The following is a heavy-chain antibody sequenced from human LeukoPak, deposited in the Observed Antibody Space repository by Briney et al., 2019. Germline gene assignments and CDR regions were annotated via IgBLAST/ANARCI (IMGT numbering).Heavy chain of an antibody. D-gene: IGHD1-26*01. CDR1: GFTFSSYA. Sequence: PGGSLRLSCAASGFTFSSYAMSWVRQAPGKGLEWVAVISYDGTTKYHADSVKGRFTISRDNSKNTLYLQMNTLRAEDTAVCYCARVRIVGSTYDAFDIWGQGTMVTVSS. V-gene: IGHV3-30-3*01. J-gene: IGHJ3*02. CDR3: ARVRIVGSTYDAFDI. CDR2: ISYDGTTK.